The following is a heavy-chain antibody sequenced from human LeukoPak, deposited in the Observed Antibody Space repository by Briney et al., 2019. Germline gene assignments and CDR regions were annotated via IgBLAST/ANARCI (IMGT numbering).Heavy chain of an antibody. J-gene: IGHJ3*02. V-gene: IGHV1-46*01. CDR3: ARARRTRSSWYGKDAFDI. D-gene: IGHD6-13*01. CDR1: GYTFTSYY. Sequence: ASVEVSCKASGYTFTSYYMHWVRQAPGQGLEWMGIINPSGGSTSYAQKFQGRVTMTRDTSTSTVYMELSSLRSEDTAVYYCARARRTRSSWYGKDAFDIWGQGTMVTVSS. CDR2: INPSGGST.